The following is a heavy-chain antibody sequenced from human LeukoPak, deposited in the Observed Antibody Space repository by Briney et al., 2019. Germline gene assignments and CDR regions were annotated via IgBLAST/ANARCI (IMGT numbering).Heavy chain of an antibody. CDR3: ARGPSITMVRGGQWYYYMDV. CDR2: INPSGGST. J-gene: IGHJ6*03. Sequence: ASVKVSCKASGYTFTSYYIHWVRQAPGQGLEWMGLINPSGGSTNYAQKFQGRVTMTRDTCTSTVYMELSSLRSEDTAVYYCARGPSITMVRGGQWYYYMDVWGKGTTVTISS. V-gene: IGHV1-46*01. CDR1: GYTFTSYY. D-gene: IGHD3-10*01.